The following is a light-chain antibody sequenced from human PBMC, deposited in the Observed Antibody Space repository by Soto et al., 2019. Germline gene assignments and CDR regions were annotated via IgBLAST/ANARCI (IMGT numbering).Light chain of an antibody. Sequence: DIQMTQSPSSLSASVGDRVTITCRASQTLNSYLNWYQQKSPKAPKLLIYAASRLQSGVPSRFNDSGTTTDFTLTIASLQPEDFADYFCQQSFSTPPTFGQGTKL. CDR2: AAS. CDR3: QQSFSTPPT. V-gene: IGKV1-39*01. CDR1: QTLNSY. J-gene: IGKJ2*01.